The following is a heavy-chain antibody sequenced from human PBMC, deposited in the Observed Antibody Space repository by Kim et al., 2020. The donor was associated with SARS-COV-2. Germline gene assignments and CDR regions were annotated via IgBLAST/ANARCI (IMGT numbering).Heavy chain of an antibody. CDR2: IYYSGST. CDR1: GGSISSSSYY. Sequence: SETLSLTCTVSGGSISSSSYYWGWIRQPPGKGLEWIGSIYYSGSTYYNPSLKSRVTISVDTSKNQFSLKLSSVTAADTAVYYCARHGSYSSSLLGFDPWGQGTLVTVSS. D-gene: IGHD6-13*01. CDR3: ARHGSYSSSLLGFDP. J-gene: IGHJ5*02. V-gene: IGHV4-39*01.